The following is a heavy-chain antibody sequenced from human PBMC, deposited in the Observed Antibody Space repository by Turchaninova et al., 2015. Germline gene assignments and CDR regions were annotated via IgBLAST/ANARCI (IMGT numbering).Heavy chain of an antibody. J-gene: IGHJ4*02. CDR3: ARETSPGGWYSFDH. V-gene: IGHV4-59*02. CDR2: CTYGGAT. Sequence: QLQESGPGLVKTSETLSLTCAVSGASVDSYSWNWIRQPPGKGLEWVGYCTYGGATGYNPSLKSRLTMSLDTSENHFSLRLESVTAADTAVYYCARETSPGGWYSFDHWGRGTLIIVSS. CDR1: GASVDSYS. D-gene: IGHD6-19*01.